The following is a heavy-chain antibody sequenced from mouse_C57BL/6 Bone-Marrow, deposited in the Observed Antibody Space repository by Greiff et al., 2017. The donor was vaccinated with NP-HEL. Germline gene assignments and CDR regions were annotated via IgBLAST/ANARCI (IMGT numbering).Heavy chain of an antibody. CDR1: GFTFSDYY. V-gene: IGHV5-12*01. J-gene: IGHJ4*01. CDR2: ISNGGGST. Sequence: DVKLQESGGGLVQPGGSLKLSCAASGFTFSDYYMYWVRQTPEKRLEWVAYISNGGGSTYYPDTVKGRFTISRDNAKNTLYLQMSRLKSEDTAMYYCARHPYLLWLRRTVYYYAMDYWGQGTSVTVSS. D-gene: IGHD2-2*01. CDR3: ARHPYLLWLRRTVYYYAMDY.